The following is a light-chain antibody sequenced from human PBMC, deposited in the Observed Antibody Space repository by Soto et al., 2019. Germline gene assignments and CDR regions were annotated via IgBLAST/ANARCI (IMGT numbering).Light chain of an antibody. CDR3: CSYAGSSTLV. Sequence: QSVLTQPASVSGSPGQSITISCTGTSSDVGSYKFVYWYQQHPVKAPKLMIYEGSKRPSGVSNRFSGSKSGNTASLTISGLQAEDEADYYCCSYAGSSTLVFGGGTKVTVL. CDR1: SSDVGSYKF. V-gene: IGLV2-23*01. CDR2: EGS. J-gene: IGLJ2*01.